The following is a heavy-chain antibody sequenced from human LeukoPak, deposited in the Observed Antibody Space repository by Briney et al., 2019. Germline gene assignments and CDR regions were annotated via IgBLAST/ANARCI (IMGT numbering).Heavy chain of an antibody. D-gene: IGHD3-10*01. J-gene: IGHJ3*02. Sequence: GGSLRLSCAASGFTFSSYAMHWVRQAPGKGLEWVAVISYDGSNKYYADSVKGRFTISRDNSKNTLYLQMNSLRAEDTAVYYCARSAGGTYYYGSGIWGAFDIWGQGTMVTVSS. CDR2: ISYDGSNK. CDR1: GFTFSSYA. V-gene: IGHV3-30*04. CDR3: ARSAGGTYYYGSGIWGAFDI.